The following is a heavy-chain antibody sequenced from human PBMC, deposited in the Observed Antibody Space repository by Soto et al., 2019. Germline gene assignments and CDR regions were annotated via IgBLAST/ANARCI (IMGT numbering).Heavy chain of an antibody. CDR2: ISAYNGNT. Sequence: GASVKVSCKASGYTFTSYGISWVRQAPGQGLEWMGWISAYNGNTNYAQKLQGRVTMTTDTSTSTAYMELRSLRSDDTAVYYCARVGHLDYDFWSGYAVLNWFDPWGQGTLVTVSS. CDR3: ARVGHLDYDFWSGYAVLNWFDP. D-gene: IGHD3-3*01. V-gene: IGHV1-18*01. J-gene: IGHJ5*02. CDR1: GYTFTSYG.